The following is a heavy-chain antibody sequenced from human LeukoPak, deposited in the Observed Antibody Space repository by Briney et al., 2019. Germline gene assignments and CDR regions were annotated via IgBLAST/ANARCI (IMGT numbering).Heavy chain of an antibody. CDR3: ARGADTGSYGSLVYFDY. J-gene: IGHJ4*02. D-gene: IGHD3-16*01. Sequence: ASVKVSFKASGYTFTIYGISWVRQAPGQGQERMGLISAYSGNTNFAQKLQGRVTMTTDPSTSTAYMELRSLRSDDTAVYFCARGADTGSYGSLVYFDYWGQGTLVTVSS. V-gene: IGHV1-18*01. CDR1: GYTFTIYG. CDR2: ISAYSGNT.